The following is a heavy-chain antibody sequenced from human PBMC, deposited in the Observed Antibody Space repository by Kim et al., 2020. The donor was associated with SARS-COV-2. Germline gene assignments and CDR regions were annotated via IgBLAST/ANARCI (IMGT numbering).Heavy chain of an antibody. V-gene: IGHV1-24*01. CDR3: ATGHLWFGEIHGRDV. D-gene: IGHD3-10*01. CDR1: GYTLTELS. Sequence: ASVKVSCKVSGYTLTELSMHWVRQAPGKGLEWMGGFDPEDGETIYAQKFQGRVTMTEDTSTDTAYMELSSLRSEDTAVYYCATGHLWFGEIHGRDVWGQGTTVTVSS. J-gene: IGHJ6*02. CDR2: FDPEDGET.